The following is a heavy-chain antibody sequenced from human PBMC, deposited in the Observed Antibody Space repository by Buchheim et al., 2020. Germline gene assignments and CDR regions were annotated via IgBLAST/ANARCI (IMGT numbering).Heavy chain of an antibody. CDR1: GFTFHNYA. CDR2: IWYDGSNK. D-gene: IGHD5-18*01. Sequence: VQLLESGGGVVQPGRSLRLSCAASGFTFHNYAMHWVRQAPGKGLEWVAVIWYDGSNKYYAESVKGRFTISRDNSKNTLYLQMNSLRAEDTAVYYCARDVDTSDHYMDVWGRGTT. CDR3: ARDVDTSDHYMDV. V-gene: IGHV3-33*01. J-gene: IGHJ6*03.